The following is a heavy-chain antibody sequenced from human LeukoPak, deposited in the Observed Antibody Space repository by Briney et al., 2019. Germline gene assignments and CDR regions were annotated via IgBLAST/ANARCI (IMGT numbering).Heavy chain of an antibody. CDR2: IYYGGST. J-gene: IGHJ4*02. V-gene: IGHV4-38-2*02. Sequence: SETLSLTCTVSGYPISALANWGWIRQSPGKGLEWIGSIYYGGSTYYNPSLKSRVTISLDTSKNQFSLNLTSVTAADTAVYYCAREKALVDHYDFSGYDWEYWGPGSLVIVSS. CDR1: GYPISALAN. CDR3: AREKALVDHYDFSGYDWEY. D-gene: IGHD3-22*01.